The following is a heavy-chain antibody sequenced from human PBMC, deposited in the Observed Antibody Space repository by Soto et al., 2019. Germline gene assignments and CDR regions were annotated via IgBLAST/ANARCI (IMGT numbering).Heavy chain of an antibody. J-gene: IGHJ4*02. CDR2: VNPSGDKT. V-gene: IGHV1-46*03. D-gene: IGHD1-1*01. CDR3: AFGTPSY. CDR1: GSGYTFSNFNTYY. Sequence: ASVKVSCKASGSGYTFSNFNTYYVHWVRQVSGLGLEWMGIVNPSGDKTMYAQKFQGRVTMTRDTSTNTVYMDLNSLTSADSALYFCAFGTPSYWGQ.